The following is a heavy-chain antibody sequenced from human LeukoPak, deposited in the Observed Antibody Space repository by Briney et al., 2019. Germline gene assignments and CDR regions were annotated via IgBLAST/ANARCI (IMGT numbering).Heavy chain of an antibody. Sequence: PSETLSLTCTVSGGSISSYYWSWIRQPPGKGLEWIGYIYYSGSTNYNPSLKSRVTISVDTSKNQFSLKLSSVTAADTAVYYCAREVRVVPVATYVLYYFDYWGQGTLVTVSS. D-gene: IGHD2-2*01. CDR1: GGSISSYY. V-gene: IGHV4-59*01. J-gene: IGHJ4*02. CDR3: AREVRVVPVATYVLYYFDY. CDR2: IYYSGST.